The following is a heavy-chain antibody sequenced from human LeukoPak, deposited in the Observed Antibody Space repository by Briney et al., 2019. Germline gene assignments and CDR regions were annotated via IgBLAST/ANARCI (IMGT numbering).Heavy chain of an antibody. J-gene: IGHJ4*02. CDR3: ARGRGYRGFWY. CDR2: IYYSGST. Sequence: SETLSLTCTVSGGSISSSSYYWGWIRQPPGKGLEWIGSIYYSGSTYYNPSLKSRVTISVDTSKNQFSLKLSSVTAADTTVYYCARGRGYRGFWYWGQGTLVTVSS. D-gene: IGHD5-18*01. V-gene: IGHV4-39*07. CDR1: GGSISSSSYY.